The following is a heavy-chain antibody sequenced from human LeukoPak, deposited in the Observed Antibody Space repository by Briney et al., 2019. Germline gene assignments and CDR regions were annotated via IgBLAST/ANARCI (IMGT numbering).Heavy chain of an antibody. D-gene: IGHD3-3*01. CDR3: ARGTKYYDFWSGYQYYFDY. J-gene: IGHJ4*02. Sequence: ASVKVSCKASGYTFTSYGISWVRQAPGQGLEWMGWISAYNGNTNYAQKLQGRVTMTTDTSTSTAYMELSSLRSEDTAVYYCARGTKYYDFWSGYQYYFDYWGQGTLVTVSS. CDR1: GYTFTSYG. CDR2: ISAYNGNT. V-gene: IGHV1-18*01.